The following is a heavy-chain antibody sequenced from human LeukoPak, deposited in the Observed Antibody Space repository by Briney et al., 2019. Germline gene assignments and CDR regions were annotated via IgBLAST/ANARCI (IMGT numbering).Heavy chain of an antibody. V-gene: IGHV1-2*02. CDR1: GYTFTGYY. CDR2: INPNSGGT. Sequence: ASVKVPCKASGYTFTGYYMHWVRQAPGQGLEWMGWINPNSGGTNYAQKFQGRVTMTRDTSISTAYMELSRLRSDDTAVYYCARDVRGYSSGPFDYWGQGTLVTVSS. D-gene: IGHD6-19*01. J-gene: IGHJ4*02. CDR3: ARDVRGYSSGPFDY.